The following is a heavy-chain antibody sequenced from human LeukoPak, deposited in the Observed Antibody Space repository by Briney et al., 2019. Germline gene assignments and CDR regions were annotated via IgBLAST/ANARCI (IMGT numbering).Heavy chain of an antibody. CDR3: ARALKFGSGSYSYYYYGMDV. J-gene: IGHJ6*02. D-gene: IGHD3-10*01. CDR1: GGSFSGYY. Sequence: SETLSLTCAVYGGSFSGYYWSWIRQPPGKGLEWIGEINHSGSTNYNPSLKSRVTISVDTSKDQFSLELSSVTAADTAVYYCARALKFGSGSYSYYYYGMDVWGQGTTVTVSS. CDR2: INHSGST. V-gene: IGHV4-34*01.